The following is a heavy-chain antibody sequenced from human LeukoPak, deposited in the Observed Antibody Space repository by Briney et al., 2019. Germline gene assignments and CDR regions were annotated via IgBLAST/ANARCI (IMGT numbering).Heavy chain of an antibody. V-gene: IGHV1-8*01. CDR3: ARVAVWDSSSWNHFDY. D-gene: IGHD6-13*01. CDR1: GYTFTSYD. Sequence: ASVKVSCKASGYTFTSYDINWVRQATGQGLEWMGWMNPNSGNTGYAQKFQGRVTMTRNTSISTAYMELRSLRSDDTAVYYCARVAVWDSSSWNHFDYWGQGTLVTVSS. J-gene: IGHJ4*02. CDR2: MNPNSGNT.